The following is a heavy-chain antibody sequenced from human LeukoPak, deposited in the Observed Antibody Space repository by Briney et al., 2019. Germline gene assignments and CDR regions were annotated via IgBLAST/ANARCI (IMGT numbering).Heavy chain of an antibody. J-gene: IGHJ4*02. Sequence: GESLKISCKGSGYSFTSYCIDWVRQMPGKGLEWMGIIYPGYSDTRYSPSFQGQVTISADKSISTAYLQWSSLKASDTTRYYCARHPIAGSGSHLPRYFDYWGQGTLVTVSS. CDR1: GYSFTSYC. V-gene: IGHV5-51*01. CDR2: IYPGYSDT. CDR3: ARHPIAGSGSHLPRYFDY. D-gene: IGHD6-19*01.